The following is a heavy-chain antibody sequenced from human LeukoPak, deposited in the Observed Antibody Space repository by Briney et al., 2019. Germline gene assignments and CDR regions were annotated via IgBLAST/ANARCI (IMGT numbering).Heavy chain of an antibody. D-gene: IGHD5-12*01. CDR1: GYTFTGYY. J-gene: IGHJ4*02. CDR2: INPNSGCT. Sequence: ASVKVSCKASGYTFTGYYMHWVRQAPGQGLEWMGWINPNSGCTNYAQKFQGRVTMTRDTSISTAYMELSRLRSDDTAVYYCARERGYSGYDYVDYWGQGTLVTVSS. CDR3: ARERGYSGYDYVDY. V-gene: IGHV1-2*02.